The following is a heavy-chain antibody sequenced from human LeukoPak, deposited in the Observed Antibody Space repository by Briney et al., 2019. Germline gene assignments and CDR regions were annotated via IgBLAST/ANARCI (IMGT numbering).Heavy chain of an antibody. J-gene: IGHJ5*02. Sequence: GASVKVSCKASGYTFTSYGISWVRQAPGQGLEWMGIINPSGGSTSYAQKFQGRVTMTRDTSTSTVYMELSSLRSEDTAVYYCARGGESTVVNPVGWFDPWGQGTLVTVSS. D-gene: IGHD4-23*01. V-gene: IGHV1-46*01. CDR1: GYTFTSYG. CDR3: ARGGESTVVNPVGWFDP. CDR2: INPSGGST.